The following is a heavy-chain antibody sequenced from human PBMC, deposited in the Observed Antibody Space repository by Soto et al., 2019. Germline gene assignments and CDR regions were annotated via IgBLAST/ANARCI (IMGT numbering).Heavy chain of an antibody. CDR2: ISWNSGSI. Sequence: GGSLRLSCAASGFTFDDYAMHWVRQAPGKGLEWVSGISWNSGSIGYADSVKGRFTISRDNAKNSLYLQMNSLRAEDTALYYCAKGIYGDIYYYYMDVWGKGTTVTVSS. V-gene: IGHV3-9*01. CDR3: AKGIYGDIYYYYMDV. CDR1: GFTFDDYA. J-gene: IGHJ6*03. D-gene: IGHD2-21*01.